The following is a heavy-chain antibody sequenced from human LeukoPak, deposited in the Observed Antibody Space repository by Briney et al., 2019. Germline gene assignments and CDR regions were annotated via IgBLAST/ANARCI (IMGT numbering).Heavy chain of an antibody. CDR1: GYSISTGYY. V-gene: IGHV4-34*01. CDR2: INHSGST. CDR3: ARGGMDCSSTSCPTDHNWFDP. Sequence: SETLSLTCTVSGYSISTGYYWSWIRQPPGKGLEWIGEINHSGSTNYNPSLKSRVTISVDTSKNQFSLKLSSVTAADTAVYYCARGGMDCSSTSCPTDHNWFDPWGQGTLVTVSS. J-gene: IGHJ5*02. D-gene: IGHD2-2*01.